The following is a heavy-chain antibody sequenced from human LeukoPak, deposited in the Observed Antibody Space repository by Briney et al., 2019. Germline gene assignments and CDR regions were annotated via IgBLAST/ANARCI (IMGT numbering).Heavy chain of an antibody. CDR1: GGSISGYY. Sequence: SETLSLTCTVSGGSISGYYWTWIRQPPGKGLEWIGYIYYSGSSNYNPSLKSRVTMSVDTSKNQFSLKLSPVTAADTAVYYCTREEASAGNWFDPWGQGTLVPVSS. V-gene: IGHV4-59*01. CDR2: IYYSGSS. CDR3: TREEASAGNWFDP. D-gene: IGHD6-13*01. J-gene: IGHJ5*02.